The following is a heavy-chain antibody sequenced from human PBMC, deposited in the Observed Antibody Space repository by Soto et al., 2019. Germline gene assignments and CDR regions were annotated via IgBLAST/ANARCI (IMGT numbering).Heavy chain of an antibody. J-gene: IGHJ4*02. D-gene: IGHD1-7*01. CDR3: ARGEGLELIYFDY. Sequence: SETLSLTCAVYGGSFSGYYWSWIRQPPGKGLEWIGEINHSGSTNYNPSLKSRVTISVDTSKNQFSLKLSSVTAADTAVYYCARGEGLELIYFDYWGQGTLVTVSS. CDR1: GGSFSGYY. V-gene: IGHV4-34*01. CDR2: INHSGST.